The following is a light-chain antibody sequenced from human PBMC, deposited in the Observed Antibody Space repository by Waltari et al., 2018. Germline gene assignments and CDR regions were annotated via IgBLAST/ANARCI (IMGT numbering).Light chain of an antibody. J-gene: IGLJ2*01. CDR3: SSYTSSSTLVV. Sequence: QSALTQPASVSGSPGQSITISCPGRSSDVGGYNYVSWYQQPPGKAPKLMIYEVSNRPSGVSDRFSGSKSGNTASLTISGLQAEDEADYYCSSYTSSSTLVVFGGGTKLTVL. CDR1: SSDVGGYNY. V-gene: IGLV2-14*01. CDR2: EVS.